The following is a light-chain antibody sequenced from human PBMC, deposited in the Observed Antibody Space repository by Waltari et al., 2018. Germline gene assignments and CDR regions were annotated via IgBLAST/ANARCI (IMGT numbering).Light chain of an antibody. J-gene: IGKJ4*02. CDR2: KAS. Sequence: DIQMTQSPYTLSASVGDRVTITCRASQTISSWLAWYQQKPGKAPQLLISKASSLESGVPSRFSGSGSGTEFTLTISSLLPDDFATYYCQQYKSFSPSFGGGTKVEI. CDR1: QTISSW. V-gene: IGKV1-5*03. CDR3: QQYKSFSPS.